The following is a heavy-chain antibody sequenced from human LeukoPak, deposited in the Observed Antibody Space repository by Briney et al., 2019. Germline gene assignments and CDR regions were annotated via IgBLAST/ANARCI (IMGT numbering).Heavy chain of an antibody. CDR3: AKDPDTDPTYTDY. CDR2: ISYDGSNT. Sequence: GGSLRLSCAASGFTFTGFSIHWVRQPPGKGLEWVALISYDGSNTYYADSVEGRFTISRDNSKNTLYLQMNSLRAEDTAVYYCAKDPDTDPTYTDYWGQGTLVTVSS. CDR1: GFTFTGFS. V-gene: IGHV3-30*04. J-gene: IGHJ4*02. D-gene: IGHD4-11*01.